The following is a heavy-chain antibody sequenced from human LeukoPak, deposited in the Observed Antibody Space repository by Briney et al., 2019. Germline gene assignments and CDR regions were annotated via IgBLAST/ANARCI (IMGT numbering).Heavy chain of an antibody. CDR1: GFTFSTYG. J-gene: IGHJ3*02. V-gene: IGHV3-33*06. CDR3: AKDLFDYGDYGSNDAFDI. D-gene: IGHD4-17*01. CDR2: IWYDGRNK. Sequence: GGSLRLSCAASGFTFSTYGMHWVRQAPGKGPEWVAVIWYDGRNKYYGDSVKCRFTISRDDSKNTLYMQMNSLRAEDTAVYYCAKDLFDYGDYGSNDAFDIWGQGTMVTVSS.